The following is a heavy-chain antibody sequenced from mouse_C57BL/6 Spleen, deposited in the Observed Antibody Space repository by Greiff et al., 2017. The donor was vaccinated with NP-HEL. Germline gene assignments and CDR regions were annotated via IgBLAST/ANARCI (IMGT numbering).Heavy chain of an antibody. Sequence: VQLQQPGAELVMPGASVKLSCKASGYTFTSYWMHWVKQRPGQGLEWIGEIDPSDSYTNYNQKFKGKSTLTVDKSSSPAYLQLSSLTSEDSAVYYCARGGSPWYFDVWGTGTTVTVSS. D-gene: IGHD1-1*02. CDR2: IDPSDSYT. CDR1: GYTFTSYW. CDR3: ARGGSPWYFDV. J-gene: IGHJ1*03. V-gene: IGHV1-69*01.